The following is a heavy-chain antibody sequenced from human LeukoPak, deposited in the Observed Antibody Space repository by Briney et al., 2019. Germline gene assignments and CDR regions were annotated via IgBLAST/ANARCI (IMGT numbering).Heavy chain of an antibody. CDR3: ARERNGGYFDY. J-gene: IGHJ4*02. V-gene: IGHV1-69*13. D-gene: IGHD2-8*01. Sequence: SVKVSCKASGGTFSSYAISWVRQAPGQGLEWMGGIIPIFGTANYAQKFQGRVTITADVSTSTAYMELSSLRSEDTAVYCCARERNGGYFDYWGQGTLVTVSS. CDR1: GGTFSSYA. CDR2: IIPIFGTA.